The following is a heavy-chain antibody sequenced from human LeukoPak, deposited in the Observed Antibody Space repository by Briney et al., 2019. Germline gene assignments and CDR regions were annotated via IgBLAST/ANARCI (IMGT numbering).Heavy chain of an antibody. J-gene: IGHJ4*02. CDR1: GYTFTTYG. D-gene: IGHD5-18*01. Sequence: ASVKVSCKSSGYTFTTYGMTWVRQAPGQGLEWMGWISTYNGNTNYAQKLQGRVTMTTDTSTSTAYMELRGLRSDDTAMYYCARDRMDTGTYFDYWGQGTLVTVSS. CDR2: ISTYNGNT. V-gene: IGHV1-18*01. CDR3: ARDRMDTGTYFDY.